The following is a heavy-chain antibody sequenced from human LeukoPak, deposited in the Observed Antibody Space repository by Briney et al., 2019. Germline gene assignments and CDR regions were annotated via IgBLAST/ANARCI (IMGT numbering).Heavy chain of an antibody. D-gene: IGHD2-2*01. V-gene: IGHV3-53*05. CDR3: AKDLVVVVPAAIERAYYYMDV. Sequence: GGSLRLSCAASGFTVSSNYMSWVRQAPGKGLEWVSVIYSGGSTYYADSVKGRFTISRDNSKNTLYLQMNSLRAEDTAVYYCAKDLVVVVPAAIERAYYYMDVWGKGTTVTVSS. CDR2: IYSGGST. CDR1: GFTVSSNY. J-gene: IGHJ6*03.